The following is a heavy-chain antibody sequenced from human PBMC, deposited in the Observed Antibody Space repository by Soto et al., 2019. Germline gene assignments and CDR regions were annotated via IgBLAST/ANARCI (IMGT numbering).Heavy chain of an antibody. CDR2: IWSDGSIK. CDR1: GFTFSRYG. V-gene: IGHV3-33*01. J-gene: IGHJ1*01. CDR3: ARPGYYGSGSYSEYLQH. D-gene: IGHD3-10*01. Sequence: QVQLVESGGGVVQPGRSLRLSCVVSGFTFSRYGMHWVRQAPGKGLEWVAVIWSDGSIKYYADSVKGRFTISRDNSKNTRYLQMNSLRAEDTAVYYCARPGYYGSGSYSEYLQHWGQGTLVTVSS.